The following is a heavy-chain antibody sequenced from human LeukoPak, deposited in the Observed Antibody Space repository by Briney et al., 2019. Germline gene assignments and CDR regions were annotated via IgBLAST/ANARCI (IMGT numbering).Heavy chain of an antibody. CDR1: GYTFTAYY. Sequence: ASVKVSCKASGYTFTAYYMHWVRQAPGQGLEWMGWINPNSGGTNYAQKFQGRVIMTRDTSISTAYMELSRLRSGDTAVYYCASGSSIAARSEIYYSDYWGQGTLVTVS. CDR3: ASGSSIAARSEIYYSDY. V-gene: IGHV1-2*02. CDR2: INPNSGGT. J-gene: IGHJ4*02. D-gene: IGHD6-6*01.